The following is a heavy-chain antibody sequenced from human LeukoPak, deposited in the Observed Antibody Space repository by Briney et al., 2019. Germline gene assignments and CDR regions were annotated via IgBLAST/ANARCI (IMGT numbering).Heavy chain of an antibody. CDR3: ARWHSYCSSTSCYGRTPLRKPEGFDY. J-gene: IGHJ4*02. CDR1: GGSFSGYY. D-gene: IGHD2-2*01. V-gene: IGHV4-34*01. CDR2: INHSGST. Sequence: SETLSLTCAVYGGSFSGYYWSWIRQPPGKGLEWIGEINHSGSTTYNPSLKSRVTISVDTSKNQFSLKLSSVTAADTAVYYCARWHSYCSSTSCYGRTPLRKPEGFDYWGREPWSPSPQ.